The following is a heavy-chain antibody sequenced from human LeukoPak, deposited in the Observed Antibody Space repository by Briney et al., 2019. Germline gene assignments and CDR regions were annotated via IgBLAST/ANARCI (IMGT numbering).Heavy chain of an antibody. Sequence: PGESLRLSCAASGLTLSDCYMSWIRQAPGKGLECVVYIYPGGGVIYYADSVKGRFTIFRDNTKNTLYLQMNSLRAEDTAVYYCARPQSSSGYYWPFDDWGQGTLVTVSS. D-gene: IGHD3-22*01. V-gene: IGHV3-11*01. CDR1: GLTLSDCY. CDR2: IYPGGGVI. CDR3: ARPQSSSGYYWPFDD. J-gene: IGHJ4*02.